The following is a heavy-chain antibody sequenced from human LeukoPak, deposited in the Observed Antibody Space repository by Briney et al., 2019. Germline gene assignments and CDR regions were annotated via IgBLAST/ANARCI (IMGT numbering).Heavy chain of an antibody. Sequence: ASVKVSCKASGYTFTGYYMHWVRQAPGQGLEWMGWINPNSGGTNYAQKFQGRVTMTRDTSISTAYMELSRLRSDDTAVYYCAREGITMVRGAFCFYYYMDVWGKGTTVTVSS. CDR2: INPNSGGT. D-gene: IGHD3-10*01. CDR1: GYTFTGYY. J-gene: IGHJ6*03. CDR3: AREGITMVRGAFCFYYYMDV. V-gene: IGHV1-2*02.